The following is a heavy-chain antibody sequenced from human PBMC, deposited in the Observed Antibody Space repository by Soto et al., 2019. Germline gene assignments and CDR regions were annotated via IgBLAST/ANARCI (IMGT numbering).Heavy chain of an antibody. Sequence: PGGSLRLSCAASGFPFSSYSMNWVRQATGKGLDWVSSITSSSSYIYYSASVKGRFTISKEKAKNSLYLQMYSRRSEDTTLYFYAREPGSVADFEQWRQGRLVKGSS. CDR1: GFPFSSYS. J-gene: IGHJ4*02. CDR2: ITSSSSYI. V-gene: IGHV3-21*01. D-gene: IGHD6-19*01. CDR3: AREPGSVADFEQ.